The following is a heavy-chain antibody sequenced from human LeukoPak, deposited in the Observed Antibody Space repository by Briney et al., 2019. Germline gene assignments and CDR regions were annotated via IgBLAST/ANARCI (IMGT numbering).Heavy chain of an antibody. CDR1: GFIFSAYA. J-gene: IGHJ4*02. V-gene: IGHV3-23*01. CDR3: TRVGYIDEGIDY. Sequence: GGSLRLSCAASGFIFSAYAMSWVRQAPGQGLEWISVIGTGGETHYAESVRGRFTISRSNFKNTLYLQMNSLRAEDTAIYYCTRVGYIDEGIDYWGQGTLVTVSS. D-gene: IGHD5-24*01. CDR2: IGTGGET.